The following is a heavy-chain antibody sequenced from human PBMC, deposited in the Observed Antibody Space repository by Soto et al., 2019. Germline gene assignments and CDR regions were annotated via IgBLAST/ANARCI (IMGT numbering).Heavy chain of an antibody. CDR2: INHSGSN. CDR3: ARGGSNDCQVACDI. D-gene: IGHD1-26*01. V-gene: IGHV4-34*01. Sequence: QLQQWGAGLLKPSETLSLTCVVSGGSFSTYYYNWIRQSPGKGLEWIGEINHSGSNNYSPSLKSRVTMSLDTSQNQFSLKLTSVTAADTAVYYCARGGSNDCQVACDIWGQGTMVTVSS. J-gene: IGHJ3*02. CDR1: GGSFSTYY.